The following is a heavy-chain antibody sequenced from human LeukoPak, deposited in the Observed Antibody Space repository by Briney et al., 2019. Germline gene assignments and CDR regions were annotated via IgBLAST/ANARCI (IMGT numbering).Heavy chain of an antibody. CDR1: GGSISSYY. Sequence: PSETLSLTCTVSGGSISSYYWSWIRQPAGKGLEGIGRIYTSGSTNYNPSLKSRVTMSVDTSKNQFSLKLSSVTAADTAVYYCARGGGSYRPSKMTYYYYYYMDVWGKGTTVTVSS. V-gene: IGHV4-4*07. CDR2: IYTSGST. CDR3: ARGGGSYRPSKMTYYYYYYMDV. J-gene: IGHJ6*03. D-gene: IGHD1-26*01.